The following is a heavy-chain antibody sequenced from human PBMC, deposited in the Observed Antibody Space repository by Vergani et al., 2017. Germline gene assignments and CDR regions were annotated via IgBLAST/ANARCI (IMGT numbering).Heavy chain of an antibody. CDR3: ARDLGVVPRSWFDP. J-gene: IGHJ5*02. Sequence: QVQLQESGPGLVKPSETLSLTCTVSCGSISSYYWSWIRQPPGKGLEWIGYIYYSGSTYYHQSLKSRVTITVDTSKNQFSRKLSSVTAADTAVYYCARDLGVVPRSWFDPGGQGTRVTVS. V-gene: IGHV4-59*12. CDR1: CGSISSYY. D-gene: IGHD2-2*01. CDR2: IYYSGST.